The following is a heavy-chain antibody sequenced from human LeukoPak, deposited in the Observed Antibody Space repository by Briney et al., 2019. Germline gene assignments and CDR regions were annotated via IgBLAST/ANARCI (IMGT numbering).Heavy chain of an antibody. J-gene: IGHJ4*02. CDR3: ARDQYYSSSD. D-gene: IGHD6-19*01. CDR2: IKEDGSEK. V-gene: IGHV3-7*03. Sequence: GGSPRLSCAASGFTFSNYWMSWVRQAPGKGLEWVANIKEDGSEKYYVDAVKGRFTISRDNAKKSLFLQMNSLRAEDTAVYYCARDQYYSSSDWGQGTLVTVSS. CDR1: GFTFSNYW.